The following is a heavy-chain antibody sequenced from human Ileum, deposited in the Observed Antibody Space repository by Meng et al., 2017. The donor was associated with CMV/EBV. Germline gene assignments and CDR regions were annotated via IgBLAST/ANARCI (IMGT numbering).Heavy chain of an antibody. D-gene: IGHD3-10*01. CDR3: ARAAARGVPVDL. CDR2: IHPTGTT. V-gene: IGHV4-4*07. J-gene: IGHJ5*02. Sequence: QSPLQESGPRPLQASETLSLTCTVTGGSLTSYYWTWIRQPAGKGLEWIGRIHPTGTTDDNPSLRSRVSMSLDKSKNQFSLKLTSVTAADTAVYYCARAAARGVPVDLWGQGTLVTVSS. CDR1: GGSLTSYY.